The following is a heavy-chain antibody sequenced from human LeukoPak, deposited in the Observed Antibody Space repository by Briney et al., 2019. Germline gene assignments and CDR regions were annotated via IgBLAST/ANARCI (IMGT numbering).Heavy chain of an antibody. CDR2: IYSGGST. CDR1: GFTVSSNY. CDR3: ARHGPITIFYDFDY. Sequence: GGSLRLSCAASGFTVSSNYMSWVRQAPGKGLEWVSVIYSGGSTYYADSVRGRFTISRDNSKNTLYLQMNSLRADDTAVYYCARHGPITIFYDFDYWGQGTLVTVSS. V-gene: IGHV3-66*02. J-gene: IGHJ4*02. D-gene: IGHD3-9*01.